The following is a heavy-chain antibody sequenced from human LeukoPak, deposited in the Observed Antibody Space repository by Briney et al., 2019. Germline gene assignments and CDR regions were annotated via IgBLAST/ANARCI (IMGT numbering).Heavy chain of an antibody. D-gene: IGHD2-8*01. V-gene: IGHV3-23*01. CDR3: AKGGSAYCTNGVCSPRVVAAIDY. J-gene: IGHJ4*02. CDR2: ISSSGGST. CDR1: GFTFSSYG. Sequence: GGSLRLSCAASGFTFSSYGMSWVRQAPGKGLEWVSVISSSGGSTYHADSVEGRFTISRDNSRSTLYLQMNSLRAEDTAVYYCAKGGSAYCTNGVCSPRVVAAIDYWGQGTLVTVSS.